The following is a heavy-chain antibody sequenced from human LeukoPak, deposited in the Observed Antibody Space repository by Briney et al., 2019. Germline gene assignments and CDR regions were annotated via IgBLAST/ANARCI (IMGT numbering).Heavy chain of an antibody. J-gene: IGHJ3*02. CDR2: IKQDESEK. CDR3: ARDRLSIAVAGHDAFDI. Sequence: GGSLRLSCAASGFTFSNYWMSWVRQAPGKGLEWVANIKQDESEKYYVDSVKGRFTISRDNAKNTLYLQMNSLRAEDTAVYYCARDRLSIAVAGHDAFDIWGQGTMVTVSS. V-gene: IGHV3-7*01. CDR1: GFTFSNYW. D-gene: IGHD6-19*01.